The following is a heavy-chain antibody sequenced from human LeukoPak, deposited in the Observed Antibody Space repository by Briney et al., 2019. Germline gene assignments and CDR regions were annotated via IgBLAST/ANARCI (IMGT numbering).Heavy chain of an antibody. D-gene: IGHD5-24*01. Sequence: SLRLSCAASGFTFDDYAMHWVRQAPGKGLEWVSGITWNSGSIGYADSVKGRFTISRDNAKNSLHLQMNSLRVEDTALYHCAKSTEMATGRGFDYWGQGILVTVSS. J-gene: IGHJ4*02. CDR3: AKSTEMATGRGFDY. V-gene: IGHV3-9*01. CDR1: GFTFDDYA. CDR2: ITWNSGSI.